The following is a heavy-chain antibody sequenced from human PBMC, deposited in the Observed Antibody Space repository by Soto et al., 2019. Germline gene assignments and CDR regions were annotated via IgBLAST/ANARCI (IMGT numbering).Heavy chain of an antibody. J-gene: IGHJ5*02. V-gene: IGHV3-7*03. Sequence: VSLRLSCAASGFTFSSYWMSWVRQAPGKGLEWVANIKQDGSEKYYVDSVKGRFTISRDNAKNSLYLQMNSLRAEDTAVYYCARLLGFWFRVGWFDPWGQGTLVTVSS. CDR3: ARLLGFWFRVGWFDP. D-gene: IGHD3-3*01. CDR1: GFTFSSYW. CDR2: IKQDGSEK.